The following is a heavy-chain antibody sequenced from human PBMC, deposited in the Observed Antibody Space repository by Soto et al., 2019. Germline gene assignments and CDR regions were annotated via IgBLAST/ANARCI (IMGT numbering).Heavy chain of an antibody. V-gene: IGHV4-39*01. CDR2: IYYSGST. Sequence: SETLSLTCTVSGGSISSSSYYWGWIRQPPGKGLEWIGSIYYSGSTYYNPSLKSRVTISVDTSKNQFSLKLSSVTAADTAVYYCASPPNYDFWSGYYRGDYYYGMDVWGQGTTVTVSS. J-gene: IGHJ6*02. D-gene: IGHD3-3*01. CDR1: GGSISSSSYY. CDR3: ASPPNYDFWSGYYRGDYYYGMDV.